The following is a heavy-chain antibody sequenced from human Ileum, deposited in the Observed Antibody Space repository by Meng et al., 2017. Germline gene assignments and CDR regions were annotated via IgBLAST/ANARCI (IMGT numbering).Heavy chain of an antibody. CDR1: GYTLSAHH. D-gene: IGHD6-19*01. V-gene: IGHV1-2*02. Sequence: SGQVSCKPSGYTLSAHHIRWLRQAPGQGIEWLGSVHFGSGVTHYAQKFQGRVTMTKDTSISSVYMDLSRLRSDDAAVYYCARVEVAGRPDFQYWGHGTLVTVSS. J-gene: IGHJ1*01. CDR2: VHFGSGVT. CDR3: ARVEVAGRPDFQY.